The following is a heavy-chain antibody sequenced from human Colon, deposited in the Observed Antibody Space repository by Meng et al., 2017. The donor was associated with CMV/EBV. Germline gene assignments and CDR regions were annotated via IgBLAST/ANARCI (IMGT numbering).Heavy chain of an antibody. D-gene: IGHD3-10*01. Sequence: SETLSLTGTVSGDSIRSSGYYWAWIRQPPGKGLEWIGSMFYSGSTYYSASLKSRVTMSIDTSKNQVSLKLTSVTAADTAVYYCARDGQRISVVWGVPNWFDPWGQGTLVTVSS. V-gene: IGHV4-39*07. J-gene: IGHJ5*02. CDR3: ARDGQRISVVWGVPNWFDP. CDR1: GDSIRSSGYY. CDR2: MFYSGST.